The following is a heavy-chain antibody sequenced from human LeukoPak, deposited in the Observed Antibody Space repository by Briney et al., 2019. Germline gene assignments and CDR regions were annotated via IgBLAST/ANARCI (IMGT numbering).Heavy chain of an antibody. CDR1: GGSISSYY. CDR2: FYYSGST. Sequence: SETLSLTCTVSGGSISSYYWSWIRQPPGKGLEWIGYFYYSGSTNYNPSLKSRVTISVDTSKNQFSLKLSSVSAADTAVYYCARGQLVHYYYYYMDVWGKGTTVTVSS. D-gene: IGHD5-24*01. CDR3: ARGQLVHYYYYYMDV. J-gene: IGHJ6*03. V-gene: IGHV4-59*01.